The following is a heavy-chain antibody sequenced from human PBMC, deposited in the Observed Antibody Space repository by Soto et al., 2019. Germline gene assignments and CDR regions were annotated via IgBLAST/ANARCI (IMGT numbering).Heavy chain of an antibody. D-gene: IGHD2-15*01. CDR1: GGTSRSLS. CDR3: ARDTHSAGGWFDP. CDR2: ITPLFGIP. V-gene: IGHV1-69*17. Sequence: QVQLVQSGAEVKKPGSSVKVSCKASGGTSRSLSITWVRQAPGQGLEWTGGITPLFGIPNYPQKFQGRLTITADKSTGTAYLELSSLRSEDTAVYYCARDTHSAGGWFDPWGRGTLVTVSS. J-gene: IGHJ5*02.